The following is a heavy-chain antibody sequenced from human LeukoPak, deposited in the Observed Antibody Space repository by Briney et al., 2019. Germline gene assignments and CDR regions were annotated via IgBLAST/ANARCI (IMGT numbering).Heavy chain of an antibody. Sequence: GGSLRLSCVASGFTFSSYAMSWVRQAPGKGLEWVSAISGSGGSTYYADSVKGRFTISRDNSKNTLCLQMNSLRAEDTAVYYCAKDRRWLSGIDYWGQGTLVTVSS. D-gene: IGHD3-10*01. CDR2: ISGSGGST. CDR3: AKDRRWLSGIDY. V-gene: IGHV3-23*01. CDR1: GFTFSSYA. J-gene: IGHJ4*02.